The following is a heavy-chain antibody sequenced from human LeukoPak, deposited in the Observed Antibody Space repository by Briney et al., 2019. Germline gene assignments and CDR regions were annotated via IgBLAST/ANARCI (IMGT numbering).Heavy chain of an antibody. CDR3: ARDSREWFGELSHAFDI. CDR1: GYTFTSYG. Sequence: ASVKVSCKASGYTFTSYGISWVRQAPGQGLEWMGWISPNSGSTNYAQKFQGRVTMTRDTSISTAYMELSRLRSDDTAVYYCARDSREWFGELSHAFDIWGQGTMVTVSS. CDR2: ISPNSGST. V-gene: IGHV1-2*02. J-gene: IGHJ3*02. D-gene: IGHD3-10*01.